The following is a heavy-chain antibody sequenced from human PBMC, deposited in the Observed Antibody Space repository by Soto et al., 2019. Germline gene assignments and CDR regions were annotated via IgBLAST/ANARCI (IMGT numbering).Heavy chain of an antibody. CDR1: GFTFSRSA. CDR2: ISYDGTSK. D-gene: IGHD6-13*01. J-gene: IGHJ6*02. CDR3: ARDGPSGSWYPYYNYKGLDL. V-gene: IGHV3-30-3*01. Sequence: HPGGSLRLSCAGSGFTFSRSALHWVRQSPGKGLEWVTVISYDGTSKYYAESVKGRFTISRDNSKNSLYLQMNSLTTEDTAVYFCARDGPSGSWYPYYNYKGLDLWGQGTTVTVSS.